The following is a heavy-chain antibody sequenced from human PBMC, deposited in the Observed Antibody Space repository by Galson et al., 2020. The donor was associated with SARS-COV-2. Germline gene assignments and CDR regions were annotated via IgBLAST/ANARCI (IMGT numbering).Heavy chain of an antibody. CDR1: NGPIISDY. V-gene: IGHV4-59*08. D-gene: IGHD6-6*01. Sequence: SEILTFTFSVPNGPIISDYWSWIPQTPGKGLEWFGFFHYDGSTNYNPSLRSRVTISIDPSKNQCSLKLSSVTAADSAVYYCARYTTSSVALDFWGQGTLGTVAS. CDR2: FHYDGST. J-gene: IGHJ4*02. CDR3: ARYTTSSVALDF.